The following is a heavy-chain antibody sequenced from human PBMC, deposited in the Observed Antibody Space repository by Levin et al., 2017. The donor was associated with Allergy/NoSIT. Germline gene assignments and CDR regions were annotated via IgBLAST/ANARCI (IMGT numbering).Heavy chain of an antibody. CDR1: GFTFNSHA. CDR2: ISGYGEST. CDR3: ARDATLLATSEDYLDY. V-gene: IGHV3-23*01. J-gene: IGHJ4*02. Sequence: LSLTCAASGFTFNSHAMTWVRQAPGKGLEWVSTISGYGESTYYAESVKGRFTISRDNPRNTLHLLMTSLRAGDTAIYYCARDATLLATSEDYLDYWGQGTRVSVSS. D-gene: IGHD5-12*01.